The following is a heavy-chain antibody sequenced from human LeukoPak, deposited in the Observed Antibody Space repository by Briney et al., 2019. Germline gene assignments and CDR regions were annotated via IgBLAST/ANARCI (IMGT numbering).Heavy chain of an antibody. CDR1: GFTFSSYG. J-gene: IGHJ4*02. V-gene: IGHV3-33*01. CDR2: IWYDGSNK. CDR3: ARDQWRGLLPAVGY. Sequence: GGSLRLSCAASGFTFSSYGMHWVRQAPGKGLEWVAVIWYDGSNKYYADSVKGRFTISRDNSKNTLYLQMNSLRAEDTAVYYCARDQWRGLLPAVGYWGQGTLVTVSS. D-gene: IGHD3-10*01.